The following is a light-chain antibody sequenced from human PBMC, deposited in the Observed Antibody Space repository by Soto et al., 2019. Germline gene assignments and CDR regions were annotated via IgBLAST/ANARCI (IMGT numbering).Light chain of an antibody. J-gene: IGKJ4*01. V-gene: IGKV1-33*01. CDR2: DAS. Sequence: DIQMTQSPSSLSASVGDRVTITCQASQDISNYLNWYQQKPGKAPKLLIYDASNLETGVPSRFSGSGSGTDCTFTIGSLQPEEIATYYCQQYSDLSFTFGGGAKVEIK. CDR3: QQYSDLSFT. CDR1: QDISNY.